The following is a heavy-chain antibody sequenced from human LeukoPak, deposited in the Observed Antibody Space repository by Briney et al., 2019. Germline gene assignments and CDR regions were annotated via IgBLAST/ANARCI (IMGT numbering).Heavy chain of an antibody. J-gene: IGHJ4*02. V-gene: IGHV3-23*01. CDR3: ARRRYDWGGDFAN. Sequence: GGSLRLSCAASGFTVSSYAMGWVRQVPGKGLEWVSAIGGGGTLYYADSVKGRFSISRDISKNTLLLQMNSLRAEDTAVYYCARRRYDWGGDFANWGQGTLVTVSS. CDR1: GFTVSSYA. CDR2: IGGGGTL. D-gene: IGHD3-16*01.